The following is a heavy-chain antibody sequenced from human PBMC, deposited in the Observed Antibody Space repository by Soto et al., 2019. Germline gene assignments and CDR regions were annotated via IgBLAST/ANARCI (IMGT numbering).Heavy chain of an antibody. Sequence: SETLSLTCTVSGGSISSSSYYWGWIRQPPGKGLEWIGNNHYNGNTKYSTSLKSRVTMSVDTSKNHFSLKLISVTTADTAVYFCAREGNLGRWVQPLDSWGQGTLVTVSS. D-gene: IGHD3-10*01. J-gene: IGHJ4*02. CDR1: GGSISSSSYY. V-gene: IGHV4-39*07. CDR3: AREGNLGRWVQPLDS. CDR2: NHYNGNT.